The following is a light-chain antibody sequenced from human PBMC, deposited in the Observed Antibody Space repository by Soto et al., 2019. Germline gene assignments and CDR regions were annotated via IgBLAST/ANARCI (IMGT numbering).Light chain of an antibody. Sequence: EMVLTQSPGTLSLSPGERATLSCRASQSVSSSYLAWYQQKPGQAPRLLIYGASSRATGITDRFSGSVSGTDFTLTINSLELEYCAVYYCRRYGRSPSTLGQGTKLEI. J-gene: IGKJ2*01. CDR3: RRYGRSPST. CDR2: GAS. CDR1: QSVSSSY. V-gene: IGKV3-20*01.